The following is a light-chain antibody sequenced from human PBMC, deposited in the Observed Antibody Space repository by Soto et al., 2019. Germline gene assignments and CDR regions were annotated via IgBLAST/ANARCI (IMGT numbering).Light chain of an antibody. CDR3: QHYNDFSWT. Sequence: DIHLTQSPSTLSASVGDRVTITCRASQSISILLAWYQQKPGNHPNLLIDATSTLETGVSSRFSGSGSGTEFTLTLSSLQPDDSATYFCQHYNDFSWTFGQGTQVEIK. J-gene: IGKJ1*01. CDR1: QSISIL. V-gene: IGKV1-5*03. CDR2: ATS.